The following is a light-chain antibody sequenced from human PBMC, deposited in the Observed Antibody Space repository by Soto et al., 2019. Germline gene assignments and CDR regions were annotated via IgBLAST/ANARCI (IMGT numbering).Light chain of an antibody. CDR1: QSVRSN. J-gene: IGKJ3*01. CDR2: GAS. Sequence: ETVMTQSPATLPVSPGERATLSCRASQSVRSNLAWYQQKPGQAPRLLIYGASTRATGVPARFSGSGSGTEFTLTINSLQSEDFALYYCQQRSNWPRTFGPGTKVDIK. V-gene: IGKV3-15*01. CDR3: QQRSNWPRT.